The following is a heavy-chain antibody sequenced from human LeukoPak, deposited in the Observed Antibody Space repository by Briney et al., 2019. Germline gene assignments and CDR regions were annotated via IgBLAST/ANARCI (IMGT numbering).Heavy chain of an antibody. CDR2: FDPEDGET. CDR1: GYTLTELS. J-gene: IGHJ4*02. D-gene: IGHD3-3*01. Sequence: ASVKVSCKVSGYTLTELSIHWVRQAPGKGLEWMGGFDPEDGETIYAQKFKGRVTMTEDTSTNTAYMELSSLRSEDTAVYYCATNFRITIFGVVMFNYWGRGTLVTVPS. CDR3: ATNFRITIFGVVMFNY. V-gene: IGHV1-24*01.